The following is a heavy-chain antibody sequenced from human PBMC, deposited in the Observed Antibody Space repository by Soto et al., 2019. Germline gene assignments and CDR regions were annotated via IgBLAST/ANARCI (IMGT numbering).Heavy chain of an antibody. CDR2: ISDDGSNT. CDR3: AREAYHDVWRGFNTHPYYFDD. J-gene: IGHJ4*02. V-gene: IGHV3-30-3*01. D-gene: IGHD3-3*01. Sequence: QVQLVESGGGVVQPGRSLRLSCAASGFTFSRHTMHWVRKAPGKGLEWVAGISDDGSNTYYADSVKVRFTISRDNSKNPLYLQMNSLSTADTAVHHCAREAYHDVWRGFNTHPYYFDDWGQGTLVTVSS. CDR1: GFTFSRHT.